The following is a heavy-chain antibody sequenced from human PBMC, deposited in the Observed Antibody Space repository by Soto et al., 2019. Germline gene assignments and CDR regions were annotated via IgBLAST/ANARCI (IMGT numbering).Heavy chain of an antibody. CDR2: IWYDGSNK. CDR1: EFTFSNYG. V-gene: IGHV3-33*01. D-gene: IGHD2-21*01. J-gene: IGHJ4*02. Sequence: QEQLVESGGGVVQPGRSLRLSCAASEFTFSNYGIHWVRQPPGKGLEWVAVIWYDGSNKYYADSVKGRFTISRDNSKNTLYLQMNSLRVEDTGGYYCARDWGGQTRTRYVAPDYWGQGALVAVSS. CDR3: ARDWGGQTRTRYVAPDY.